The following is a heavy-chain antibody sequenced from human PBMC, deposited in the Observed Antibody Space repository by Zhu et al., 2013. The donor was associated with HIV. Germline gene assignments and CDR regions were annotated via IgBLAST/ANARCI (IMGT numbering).Heavy chain of an antibody. Sequence: QVQLVQSGAEVKKPGSSVRVSCKASGGTFSNYAVSWVRQAPGQGLEWMGSISPGGDSTSYSQKFQARVTMTKDTSTSTVYMELSSPRSDDTAVYYCARDHDWGADFWGQGTLVTVSS. CDR1: GGTFSNYA. J-gene: IGHJ4*02. CDR3: ARDHDWGADF. CDR2: ISPGGDST. D-gene: IGHD7-27*01. V-gene: IGHV1-69*06.